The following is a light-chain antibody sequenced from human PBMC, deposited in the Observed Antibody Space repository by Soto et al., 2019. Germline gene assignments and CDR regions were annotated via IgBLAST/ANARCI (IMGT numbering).Light chain of an antibody. CDR3: QQYASSPRT. J-gene: IGKJ1*01. CDR1: QSITTSQ. V-gene: IGKV3-20*01. CDR2: VAS. Sequence: IVLTQSPGTLSLSPGERATLFCRASQSITTSQLAWYQQKPGQAPRVLIFVASNRATGIPDRFSGSGSGTDFTLTISRLEPEDFAIYYCQQYASSPRTFGRGTTVEIK.